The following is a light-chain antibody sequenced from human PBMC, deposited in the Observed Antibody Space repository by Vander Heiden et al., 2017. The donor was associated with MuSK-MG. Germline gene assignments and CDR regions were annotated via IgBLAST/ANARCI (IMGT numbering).Light chain of an antibody. Sequence: DIQMTQSPSSLSASVGDRITITCRASQSISDSLNWYQQKPGKAPELLISSASRLKSGVPSRFSGSGYGTDFTLTIRGLQPGDSATYYCQQNHSRPALTFGGGTKVEIK. V-gene: IGKV1-39*01. J-gene: IGKJ4*01. CDR2: SAS. CDR1: QSISDS. CDR3: QQNHSRPALT.